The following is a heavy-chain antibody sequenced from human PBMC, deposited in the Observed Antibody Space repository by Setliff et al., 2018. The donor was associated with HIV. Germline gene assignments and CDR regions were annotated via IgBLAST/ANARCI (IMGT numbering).Heavy chain of an antibody. CDR2: FDPEEGET. J-gene: IGHJ4*02. CDR3: APWRKVAAPGVWFSAQDY. V-gene: IGHV1-24*01. CDR1: GYTLTEFS. D-gene: IGHD2-15*01. Sequence: RASVKVSCKVSGYTLTEFSMHWVRQAPGKGLEWMGGFDPEEGETMYAQKFQGRVTVTEDTSSDTAYMELSSLRSEDTAVYYCAPWRKVAAPGVWFSAQDYWGQGTLVTVSS.